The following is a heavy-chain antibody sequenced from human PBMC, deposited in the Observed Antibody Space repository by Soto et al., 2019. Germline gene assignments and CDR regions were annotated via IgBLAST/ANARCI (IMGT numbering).Heavy chain of an antibody. CDR2: ISAYNGNT. Sequence: ASVKVSCKGSGYTFTSYGISWARQAPGQGLEWMGWISAYNGNTNYAQKLQGRVTMTTDTSTSTAYMELRSLRSDDTAVYYCARNPNNWNDPGINWFDPWGQGTLVTVSS. J-gene: IGHJ5*02. CDR1: GYTFTSYG. V-gene: IGHV1-18*01. CDR3: ARNPNNWNDPGINWFDP. D-gene: IGHD1-1*01.